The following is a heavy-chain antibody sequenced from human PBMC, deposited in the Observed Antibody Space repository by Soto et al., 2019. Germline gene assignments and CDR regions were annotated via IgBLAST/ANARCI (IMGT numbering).Heavy chain of an antibody. CDR2: INPSGGST. CDR1: GYTFTSYY. V-gene: IGHV1-46*01. J-gene: IGHJ5*02. Sequence: ASVKVSCKASGYTFTSYYMHWVRQAPGQGLEWMGIINPSGGSTSYAQRFQGRVTMTRDTSTSTVYMELSSLRSEDTAVYYCARDSAQRYSSGVETFDPWGQGTLVTVSS. CDR3: ARDSAQRYSSGVETFDP. D-gene: IGHD6-19*01.